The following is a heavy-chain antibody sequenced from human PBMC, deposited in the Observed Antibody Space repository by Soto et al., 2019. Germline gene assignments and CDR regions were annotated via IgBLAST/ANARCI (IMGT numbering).Heavy chain of an antibody. D-gene: IGHD5-18*01. CDR3: ARSGLGTAMVNVDF. CDR1: GGSIYGYY. J-gene: IGHJ4*02. Sequence: PEETLSLTCTVSGGSIYGYYWSWIRQPPGKGLQWIGYIDYSGGTNDDPSLRSRVTISVDTSKNQFSLKLTSVTAADTAVYYCARSGLGTAMVNVDFWGQGILVTGSS. CDR2: IDYSGGT. V-gene: IGHV4-59*12.